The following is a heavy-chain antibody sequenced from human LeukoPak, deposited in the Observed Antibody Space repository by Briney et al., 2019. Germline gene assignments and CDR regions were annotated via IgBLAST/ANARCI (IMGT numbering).Heavy chain of an antibody. Sequence: GGSLRLSCAASGFTFSSYAMSWVRQAPGKGLEWVSAISGSGGSTYYADSVKGRFTISRDNSKNTLYLQMNSLRAEDTAVYYCAKSGDIVACSTMYYFDYWGQGTLVTVSS. CDR2: ISGSGGST. CDR3: AKSGDIVACSTMYYFDY. V-gene: IGHV3-23*01. D-gene: IGHD5-12*01. CDR1: GFTFSSYA. J-gene: IGHJ4*02.